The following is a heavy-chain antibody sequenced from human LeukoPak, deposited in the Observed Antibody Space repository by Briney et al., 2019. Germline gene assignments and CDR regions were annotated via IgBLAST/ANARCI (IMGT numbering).Heavy chain of an antibody. Sequence: SETLSLTCTVSGGSISSYYWSWIRQPPGKGLEWIGYIYYSGSTNYNPSLKSRVTISVDTSKNQFSLKLSTVTAADTAVYYCARVAYGSGYYYVDYWGQGTLVTVSS. J-gene: IGHJ4*02. CDR2: IYYSGST. V-gene: IGHV4-59*08. CDR1: GGSISSYY. CDR3: ARVAYGSGYYYVDY. D-gene: IGHD3-22*01.